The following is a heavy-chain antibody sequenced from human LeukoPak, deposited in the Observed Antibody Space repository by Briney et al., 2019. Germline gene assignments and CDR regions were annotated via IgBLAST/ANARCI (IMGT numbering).Heavy chain of an antibody. V-gene: IGHV1-2*02. D-gene: IGHD5-12*01. J-gene: IGHJ4*02. Sequence: ASVTVSFTASGYTFTVYYIHWVRQAPGQGLEWMAFVNPDSGDAYSAPKFQGRGSMTRDTSISTASMELNWLTSDYTAVYYCATRVASAFTYWGQGTLVAVSS. CDR1: GYTFTVYY. CDR3: ATRVASAFTY. CDR2: VNPDSGDA.